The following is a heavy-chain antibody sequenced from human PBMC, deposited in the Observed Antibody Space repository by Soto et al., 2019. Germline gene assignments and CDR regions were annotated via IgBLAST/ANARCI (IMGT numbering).Heavy chain of an antibody. CDR3: ARDYIVATYNYYYYMDV. V-gene: IGHV3-30-3*01. D-gene: IGHD5-12*01. CDR1: GFTFSSYA. J-gene: IGHJ6*03. Sequence: GGSLRLSCAASGFTFSSYAVHWVRQAPGKGLEWVAVISYDGSNKYYADSVKGRFTISRDNSKNTLYLQMNSLRAEDTAVYYCARDYIVATYNYYYYMDVWGKGTTVTVSS. CDR2: ISYDGSNK.